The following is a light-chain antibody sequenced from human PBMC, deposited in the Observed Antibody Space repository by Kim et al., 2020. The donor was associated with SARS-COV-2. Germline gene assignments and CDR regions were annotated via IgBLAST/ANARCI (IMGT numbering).Light chain of an antibody. V-gene: IGKV3-15*01. CDR3: QHYNNWPYT. CDR1: QSISSN. J-gene: IGKJ2*01. Sequence: SVSPGERATLSCRASQSISSNLAWYQQKPGQAPRPLIYRASTRATGVPARFSGSGSGTEFTLTISSLQSEDFAVYYCQHYNNWPYTFGQGTKLEI. CDR2: RAS.